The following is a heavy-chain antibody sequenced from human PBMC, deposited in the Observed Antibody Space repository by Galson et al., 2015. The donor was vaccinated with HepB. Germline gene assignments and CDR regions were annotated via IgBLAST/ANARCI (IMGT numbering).Heavy chain of an antibody. V-gene: IGHV3-7*05. D-gene: IGHD3-10*01. J-gene: IGHJ4*02. Sequence: SLRLSCAASGFIFSNSWMSWVRQAPGRGLEWVANIKQDGSEKYYVDSVKGRFTISRDNPKNSLYLQMNSLRAEDTAVYYCAREIRGGWRWGQGTLVTVSS. CDR2: IKQDGSEK. CDR3: AREIRGGWR. CDR1: GFIFSNSW.